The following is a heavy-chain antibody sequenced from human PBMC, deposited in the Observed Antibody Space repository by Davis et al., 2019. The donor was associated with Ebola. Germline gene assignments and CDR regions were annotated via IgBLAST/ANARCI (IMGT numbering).Heavy chain of an antibody. D-gene: IGHD3-10*01. J-gene: IGHJ5*02. Sequence: GGSLRLSCAASGFTFSSYSMNWVRQAPGKGLEWVSSISSSSSYIYYADSVKGRFTISRDNAKNSLYLQMNSLRAEDTAVYYCARDADGFGELLLGNWFDPWGQGTLVTVSS. CDR2: ISSSSSYI. V-gene: IGHV3-21*01. CDR3: ARDADGFGELLLGNWFDP. CDR1: GFTFSSYS.